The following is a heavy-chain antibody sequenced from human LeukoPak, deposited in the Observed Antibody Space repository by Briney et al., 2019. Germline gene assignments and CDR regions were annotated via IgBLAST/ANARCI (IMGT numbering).Heavy chain of an antibody. CDR3: ARATTVVSFDF. V-gene: IGHV5-10-1*01. Sequence: GESLRISCKGSGSSFTSNWISWVRQMPGKGLEWMGRIDPSDSYTDYSPSFQGHVTISADKSISTAYLQWSSLKASDTAMYYCARATTVVSFDFWGQGTLVTVSS. J-gene: IGHJ4*02. D-gene: IGHD1-1*01. CDR2: IDPSDSYT. CDR1: GSSFTSNW.